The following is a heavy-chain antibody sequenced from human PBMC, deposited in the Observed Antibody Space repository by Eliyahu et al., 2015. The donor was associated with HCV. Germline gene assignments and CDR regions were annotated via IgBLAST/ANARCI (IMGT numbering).Heavy chain of an antibody. J-gene: IGHJ4*02. V-gene: IGHV3-11*01. Sequence: QVQLVESGGGLVKPGGXLRLSCEAXGFTFXYFFMTWIRQAPGKGLESVSYISSSGDTIYYADSVKGRFTISRDNAKKSLYLRMNSLRAEDTAVYYCARTRSRSSPLDYWGQGTLVIVSS. CDR2: ISSSGDTI. CDR3: ARTRSRSSPLDY. CDR1: GFTFXYFF. D-gene: IGHD2-2*01.